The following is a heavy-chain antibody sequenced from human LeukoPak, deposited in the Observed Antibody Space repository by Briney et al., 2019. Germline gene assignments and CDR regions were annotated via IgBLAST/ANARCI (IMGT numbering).Heavy chain of an antibody. CDR2: IKSKTDGGTT. CDR1: GFTFSNAW. J-gene: IGHJ5*02. D-gene: IGHD2-15*01. V-gene: IGHV3-15*01. CDR3: TTDQGDLSRYCSGGSCYSVDNWFDP. Sequence: GGSLRLSCAASGFTFSNAWMSWVRQAPGKGLEWVGRIKSKTDGGTTDYAAPVKGRFTISRDDSKNTLYLQMNSLKTEDTAVYYCTTDQGDLSRYCSGGSCYSVDNWFDPWGQGTLVTVSS.